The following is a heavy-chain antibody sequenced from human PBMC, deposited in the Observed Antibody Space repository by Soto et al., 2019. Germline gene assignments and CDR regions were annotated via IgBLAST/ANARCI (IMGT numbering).Heavy chain of an antibody. CDR3: ARDRVDCSGGNCWRSVEDT. CDR1: GYTFTSYY. Sequence: QVQLVQSGAEVEKPGASVKVYCKASGYTFTSYYMHWVRQAPGQGLEWMGIIDPSGGGTSYAQKFQGRLTMTRDTSTSTVYMELSSLRSEDTAVYYSARDRVDCSGGNCWRSVEDTWGQGTLVTVSS. CDR2: IDPSGGGT. V-gene: IGHV1-46*01. J-gene: IGHJ5*02. D-gene: IGHD2-15*01.